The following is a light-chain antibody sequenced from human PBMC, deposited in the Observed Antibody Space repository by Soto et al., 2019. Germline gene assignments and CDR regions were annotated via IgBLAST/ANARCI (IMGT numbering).Light chain of an antibody. Sequence: EIVVTQSPATLSLSPGERATLSCRASQSVSSYLAWYQQKPGQAPRLLIYDASNRATGIPARFSGSGSGPDFTLTISSLEPEDFAVYYCQQRSNFGGGTKVAIK. J-gene: IGKJ4*01. CDR3: QQRSN. CDR2: DAS. V-gene: IGKV3-11*01. CDR1: QSVSSY.